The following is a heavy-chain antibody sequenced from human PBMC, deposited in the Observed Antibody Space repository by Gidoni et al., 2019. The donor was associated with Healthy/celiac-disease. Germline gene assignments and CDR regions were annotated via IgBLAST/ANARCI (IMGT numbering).Heavy chain of an antibody. D-gene: IGHD2-2*01. CDR3: ARGRYCSSTSCYSAFDI. V-gene: IGHV1-18*01. CDR1: GYTVTSYG. J-gene: IGHJ3*02. CDR2: ISAYNGNT. Sequence: QVQLVQSGAEVKKPGASVKVSCKASGYTVTSYGISWVRQAPGQGLEWMGWISAYNGNTNYAQKLQGRVTMTTDTSTSTAYMELRSLRSDDTAVYYCARGRYCSSTSCYSAFDIWGQGTMVTVSS.